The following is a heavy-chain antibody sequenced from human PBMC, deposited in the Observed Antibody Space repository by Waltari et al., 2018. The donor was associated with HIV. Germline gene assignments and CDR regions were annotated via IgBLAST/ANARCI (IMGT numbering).Heavy chain of an antibody. D-gene: IGHD5-18*01. J-gene: IGHJ3*02. CDR2: TNPKNGNT. V-gene: IGHV1-8*01. Sequence: QLQLVQSGTEVKKPGSSVKVSCKASGYTFTTYDINWVRQTRGQGLEWMGWTNPKNGNTGNAQKFQDRLTLTRNASIVTAYMELSGLRSDDTAVYYCARAPTGYGERYSFDIWGQGTVVTVSS. CDR3: ARAPTGYGERYSFDI. CDR1: GYTFTTYD.